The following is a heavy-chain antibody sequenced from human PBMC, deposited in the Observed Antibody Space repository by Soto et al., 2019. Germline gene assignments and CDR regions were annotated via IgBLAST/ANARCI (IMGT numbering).Heavy chain of an antibody. D-gene: IGHD5-12*01. V-gene: IGHV3-7*01. CDR3: VRDGYSGYDWAFDM. Sequence: DAKLVESGGGLVQPGGSLRLSCAASGFSFSMYWMSWVRQAPGKGLEWVANIREDGGEEYYVDSVRGRFTISRDNAENSLSLQMNILRDEDTAIYYCVRDGYSGYDWAFDMWGQGTMLSVSS. J-gene: IGHJ3*02. CDR2: IREDGGEE. CDR1: GFSFSMYW.